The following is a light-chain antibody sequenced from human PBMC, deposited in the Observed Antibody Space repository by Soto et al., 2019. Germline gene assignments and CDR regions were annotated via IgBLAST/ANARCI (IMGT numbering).Light chain of an antibody. V-gene: IGKV1-5*01. CDR3: QHYSLYSPWT. CDR2: DAS. J-gene: IGKJ1*01. Sequence: IRMTQSPSSMSVSXGDRVTIWCRTRLKINACLARYPQRPGKASKLLXXDASTVQSGVQSRLSGSGSGKEFTLIISSLQPDESATYYCQHYSLYSPWTFGQGTKVDIK. CDR1: LKINAC.